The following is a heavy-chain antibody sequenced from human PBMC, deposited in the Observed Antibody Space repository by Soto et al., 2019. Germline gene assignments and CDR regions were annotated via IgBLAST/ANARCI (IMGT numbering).Heavy chain of an antibody. D-gene: IGHD2-15*01. CDR2: INHSGST. CDR1: GGSFSGYY. CDR3: ATGLSCSGGSCYWYAFDI. Sequence: SETLSLTCAVYGGSFSGYYWSWIRQPPGKGLEWIGEINHSGSTNYNPSLKSRVTISVDTSKNQFSLKLSSVTAADTAVYYCATGLSCSGGSCYWYAFDIWGQGTMVTVSS. J-gene: IGHJ3*02. V-gene: IGHV4-34*01.